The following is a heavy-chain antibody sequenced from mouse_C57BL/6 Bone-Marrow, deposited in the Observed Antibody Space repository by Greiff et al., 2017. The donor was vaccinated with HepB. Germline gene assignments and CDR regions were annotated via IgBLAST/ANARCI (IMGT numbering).Heavy chain of an antibody. J-gene: IGHJ2*01. CDR3: IYESD. D-gene: IGHD2-3*01. V-gene: IGHV1-26*01. Sequence: EVQLQQSGPELVKPGASVKISCKASGYTFTDYYMNWVKQSHGKSLEWIGDINPNNGGTSYNQKFKGKATLTVDKSTSTAYMELRSLTSEDSAVYYCIYESDWGQGTTLTVSS. CDR1: GYTFTDYY. CDR2: INPNNGGT.